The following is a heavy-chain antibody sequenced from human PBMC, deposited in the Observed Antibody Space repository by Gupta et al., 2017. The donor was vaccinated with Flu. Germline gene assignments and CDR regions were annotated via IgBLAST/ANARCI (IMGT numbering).Heavy chain of an antibody. CDR3: ARQPPYYYDTIDYLRGNVWFDP. D-gene: IGHD3-22*01. V-gene: IGHV4-39*01. Sequence: EWIGSIHLGGTTYYNPSLKSRVTVSVDTSKNQFSLKLTSVTAADTAVDYCARQPPYYYDTIDYLRGNVWFDPWGQGTLVTVSS. J-gene: IGHJ5*02. CDR2: IHLGGTT.